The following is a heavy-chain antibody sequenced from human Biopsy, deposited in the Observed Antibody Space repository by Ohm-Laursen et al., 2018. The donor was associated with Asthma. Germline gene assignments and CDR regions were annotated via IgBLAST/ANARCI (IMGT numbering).Heavy chain of an antibody. V-gene: IGHV4-34*01. J-gene: IGHJ6*02. CDR2: STQGGGT. CDR3: ARGPEWNGLDV. CDR1: GGSLRGYV. Sequence: GTLSLTCAVYGGSLRGYVWTWIRQPPGKGLEWIGESTQGGGTTFNPSLKSRVTISIDSSKSQLSLKVRSVTAADAAVYYCARGPEWNGLDVWGQGTTVTVSS. D-gene: IGHD3-3*01.